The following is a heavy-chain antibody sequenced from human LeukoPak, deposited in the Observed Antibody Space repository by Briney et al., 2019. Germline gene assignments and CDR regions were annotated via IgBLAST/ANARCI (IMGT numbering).Heavy chain of an antibody. Sequence: ASVKVSCKASGYTFTSYGISWVRQAPGQGLEWVGWISAYNGNTNYAQKLQGRVTMTTDTSTSTAYMELRSLRSDDTAVYYCARENAIFGVVGFDYWGQGTLVTVSS. CDR2: ISAYNGNT. CDR3: ARENAIFGVVGFDY. D-gene: IGHD3-3*01. J-gene: IGHJ4*02. V-gene: IGHV1-18*01. CDR1: GYTFTSYG.